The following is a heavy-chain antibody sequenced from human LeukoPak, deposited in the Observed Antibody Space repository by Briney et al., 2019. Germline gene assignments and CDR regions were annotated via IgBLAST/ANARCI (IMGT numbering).Heavy chain of an antibody. Sequence: GASVKVSCKASGYTFTSYDINWVRQATGQGLEWMGWMNPNSGNTGYAQKFQGRVTMTRNTSISTAYMELSSLRSEDTAVYYCARGSLGYCSGGSCYSGFSGLGLDFDYWGQGTLVTVSS. CDR3: ARGSLGYCSGGSCYSGFSGLGLDFDY. V-gene: IGHV1-8*01. CDR1: GYTFTSYD. J-gene: IGHJ4*02. D-gene: IGHD2-15*01. CDR2: MNPNSGNT.